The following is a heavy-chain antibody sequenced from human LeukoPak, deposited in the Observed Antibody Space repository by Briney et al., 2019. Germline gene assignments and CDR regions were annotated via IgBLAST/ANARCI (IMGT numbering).Heavy chain of an antibody. CDR1: GFTFSTYW. CDR3: ARLPWATPLDY. D-gene: IGHD1-26*01. V-gene: IGHV3-7*01. Sequence: GGSLRLSCAASGFTFSTYWMSWVRQAPGKGLEWVANIKHDGSERYYVDSVKGRFTISRDNAKNSLYLQMNNLRAEDTAVYYCARLPWATPLDYWGQGTLVTVSS. J-gene: IGHJ4*02. CDR2: IKHDGSER.